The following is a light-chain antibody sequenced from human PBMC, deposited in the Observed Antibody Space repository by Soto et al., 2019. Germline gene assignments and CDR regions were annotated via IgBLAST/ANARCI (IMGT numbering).Light chain of an antibody. CDR2: EVS. V-gene: IGLV2-23*02. CDR1: SSDVGSYNL. CDR3: CSYAGSSPYV. Sequence: VLTQPASVSGSPGQSITISCTGTSSDVGSYNLVSWYQQHPGKAPKLMIYEVSKRPSGVSNRFSGSKSGNTASLTISGLQAEDEADYYCCSYAGSSPYVFGTGTKVTVL. J-gene: IGLJ1*01.